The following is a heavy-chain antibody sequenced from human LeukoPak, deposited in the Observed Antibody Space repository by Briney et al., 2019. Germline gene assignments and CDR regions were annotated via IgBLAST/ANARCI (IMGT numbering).Heavy chain of an antibody. J-gene: IGHJ5*02. CDR1: GGSISSYY. Sequence: PSETLSLTCTISGGSISSYYWSWIRQPPGKGLEWIGYIYYSGSTNYNPSLKSRVTISVDTSKNQFSLKLSSVTAADTAVYYCARRLGYGSGPIENWFDPWGQGTLVTVSS. D-gene: IGHD3-10*01. CDR3: ARRLGYGSGPIENWFDP. V-gene: IGHV4-59*08. CDR2: IYYSGST.